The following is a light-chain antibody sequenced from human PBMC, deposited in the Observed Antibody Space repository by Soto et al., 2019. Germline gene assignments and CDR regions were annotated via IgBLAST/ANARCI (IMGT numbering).Light chain of an antibody. V-gene: IGLV1-47*02. CDR2: NNN. J-gene: IGLJ2*01. CDR3: ATWDDDLYTPI. CDR1: SSNIESNW. Sequence: QSAVTQAPSVSGTPGQRVTISCSGSSSNIESNWVYWYQQLPGTAPKLLIYNNNQRPSGVPDRFSGSKSGTSAPLAITGLRSDDEADYYCATWDDDLYTPIIGGGTKLTVL.